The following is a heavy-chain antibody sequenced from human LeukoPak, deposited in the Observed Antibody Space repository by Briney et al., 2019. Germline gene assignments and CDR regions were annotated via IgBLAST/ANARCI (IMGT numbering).Heavy chain of an antibody. D-gene: IGHD2-2*01. CDR1: GFTFSNYW. CDR2: IKSKTDGGTT. CDR3: AKAHVYRAFDI. V-gene: IGHV3-15*01. J-gene: IGHJ3*02. Sequence: PGGSLRLSCAASGFTFSNYWMGWVRQAPGKGLEWVGRIKSKTDGGTTDYAAPVKGRFTISRDDSKNTLYLQMNSLKTEDTAVYYCAKAHVYRAFDIWGQGTMVTVSS.